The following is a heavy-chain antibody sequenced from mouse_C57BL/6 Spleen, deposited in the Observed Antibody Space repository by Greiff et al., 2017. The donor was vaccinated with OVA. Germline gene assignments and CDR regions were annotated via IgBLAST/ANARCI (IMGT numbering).Heavy chain of an antibody. CDR1: GFTFSSYG. CDR3: AREGGPYYFDD. J-gene: IGHJ2*01. Sequence: EVKLMESGGDLVKPGGSLKLSCAASGFTFSSYGMSLVRQTPDKRLEWVAPISSGGSYTYYPDRVKGRFTISRDNAKNTLYLQMSSLEAEDTAMYYCAREGGPYYFDDWGKGTTLTVSS. CDR2: ISSGGSYT. V-gene: IGHV5-6*01.